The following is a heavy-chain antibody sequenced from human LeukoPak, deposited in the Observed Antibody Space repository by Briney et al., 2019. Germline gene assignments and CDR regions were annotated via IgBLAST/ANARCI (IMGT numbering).Heavy chain of an antibody. CDR1: GDSISSSSYY. V-gene: IGHV4-39*07. J-gene: IGHJ5*02. Sequence: SQTLSLTCTVSGDSISSSSYYWGWIRQPPGKGLEWIGSIYYSGSTYYNPSLKSRVTISVDTSKNQFSLKLSSVTAADTAVYYCARDRTLRFLEWPGGFDPWGQGTLVTVSS. D-gene: IGHD3-3*01. CDR3: ARDRTLRFLEWPGGFDP. CDR2: IYYSGST.